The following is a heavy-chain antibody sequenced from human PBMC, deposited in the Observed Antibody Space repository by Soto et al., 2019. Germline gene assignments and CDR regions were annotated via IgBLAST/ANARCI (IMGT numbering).Heavy chain of an antibody. V-gene: IGHV4-59*01. J-gene: IGHJ5*02. CDR1: GGSISSYY. CDR2: IYYSGST. CDR3: ARKQRGWFDP. Sequence: PSETLSLTCTVSGGSISSYYWSWIRQPPGKGLEWIGYIYYSGSTNYNPSLKSRVTISVDTSKNQFFLKLSSVTAADTAAYYCARKQRGWFDPWGQGTLVTVSS.